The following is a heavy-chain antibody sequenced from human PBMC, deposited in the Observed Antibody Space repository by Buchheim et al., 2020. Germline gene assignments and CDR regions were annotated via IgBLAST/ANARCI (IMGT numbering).Heavy chain of an antibody. J-gene: IGHJ6*02. CDR2: IIPILGIA. Sequence: QVQLVQSGAEVKKPGSSVKVSCKASGGTFSSYAISWVRQAPGQGLEWMGRIIPILGIANYAQKLQGRVTITADKSTSTAYMELSSLRSEDTAVYYCARGTYDILTDTYYYYGMDVWGQGTT. D-gene: IGHD3-9*01. CDR3: ARGTYDILTDTYYYYGMDV. V-gene: IGHV1-69*04. CDR1: GGTFSSYA.